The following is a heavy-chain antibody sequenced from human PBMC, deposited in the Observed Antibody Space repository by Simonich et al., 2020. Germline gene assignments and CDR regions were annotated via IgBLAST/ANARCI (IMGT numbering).Heavy chain of an antibody. Sequence: QLQLQESGPGLVKPSETLSLTCTVSGGSISSSSYYWGWIRQPPGKGLEWIGSIYYSGSTNYNPSLKSRVTISLDTSKNQFSRKLSSVTAADTAVYYCARHAGFAFDIWGQGTMVTVSS. CDR3: ARHAGFAFDI. D-gene: IGHD6-13*01. V-gene: IGHV4-39*01. J-gene: IGHJ3*02. CDR1: GGSISSSSYY. CDR2: IYYSGST.